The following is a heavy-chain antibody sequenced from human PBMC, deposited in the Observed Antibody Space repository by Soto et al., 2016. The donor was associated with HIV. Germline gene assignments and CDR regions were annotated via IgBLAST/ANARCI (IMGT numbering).Heavy chain of an antibody. CDR3: ARRGSDSKYYXDGWFDP. D-gene: IGHD3-16*01. CDR2: VYYSGST. J-gene: IGHJ5*02. Sequence: QLQLQESGPGLVKPSETLSLICTVSGGSISSGSYFWGWIRQPPGKGLEWIGSVYYSGSTYYNPSLKSRVSISVDTSKNQFSLKLTSVTAADTAVYYCARRGSDSKYYXDGWFDPWAREPWSPSPQ. V-gene: IGHV4-39*01. CDR1: GGSISSGSYF.